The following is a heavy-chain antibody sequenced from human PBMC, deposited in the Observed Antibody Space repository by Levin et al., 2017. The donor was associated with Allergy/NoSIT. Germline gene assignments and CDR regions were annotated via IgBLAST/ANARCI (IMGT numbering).Heavy chain of an antibody. D-gene: IGHD3-22*01. CDR3: ARPIGRYYFDAFDV. Sequence: TGWSLRLSCAASGFTFSSYWMSWVRQAPGKGLEWVANIKQDGSEKYFVDSVKGRFTFSRDNAKNSLYLQMSSLRAEDTAVYYCARPIGRYYFDAFDVWGQGTMVTVSS. CDR1: GFTFSSYW. V-gene: IGHV3-7*01. CDR2: IKQDGSEK. J-gene: IGHJ3*01.